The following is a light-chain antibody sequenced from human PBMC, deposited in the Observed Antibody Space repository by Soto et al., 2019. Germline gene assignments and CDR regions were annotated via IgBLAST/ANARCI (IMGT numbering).Light chain of an antibody. Sequence: DIQLTQSPSFLSASVGDRVTITCRASQAIDTYLAWYQKKPGKAPKLLIYAASLLQSEVPSRFSGGGSGTEFTLTINSLQPEDFANYYCQQLNSFPFIFGQGTRLEIK. CDR2: AAS. V-gene: IGKV1-9*01. J-gene: IGKJ5*01. CDR3: QQLNSFPFI. CDR1: QAIDTY.